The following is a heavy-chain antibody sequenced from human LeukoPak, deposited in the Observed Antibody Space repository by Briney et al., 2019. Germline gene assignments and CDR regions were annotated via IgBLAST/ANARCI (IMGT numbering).Heavy chain of an antibody. D-gene: IGHD1-26*01. J-gene: IGHJ4*02. CDR3: AKSGTSFSFDY. CDR1: GFTFSTYN. V-gene: IGHV3-21*01. CDR2: ISGSSSYI. Sequence: GGSLRLSWAASGFTFSTYNMNWVRQAPGKGLEWVSSISGSSSYIYYADSVKGRFSISRDNAKNSLYLQMDSLRAEDTALYYCAKSGTSFSFDYWGQGTLVTVSS.